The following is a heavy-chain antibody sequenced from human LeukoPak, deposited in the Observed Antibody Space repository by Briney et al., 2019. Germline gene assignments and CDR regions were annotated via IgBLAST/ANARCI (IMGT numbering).Heavy chain of an antibody. CDR1: GGSISSYY. CDR3: AREKGKVFGELSLLGVYYMDV. Sequence: SETLSLTCTVSGGSISSYYWTWIRQPAGKGLEWIGRTHTSGSTNYNPSLKSRVTMSVDTSKNQFSLKLSSVTAADTAVYYCAREKGKVFGELSLLGVYYMDVWGKGTTVTVSS. J-gene: IGHJ6*03. CDR2: THTSGST. D-gene: IGHD3-10*02. V-gene: IGHV4-4*07.